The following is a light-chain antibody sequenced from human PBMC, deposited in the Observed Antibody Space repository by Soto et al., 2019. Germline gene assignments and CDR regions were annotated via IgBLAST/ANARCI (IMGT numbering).Light chain of an antibody. CDR2: EVS. Sequence: QSVLTQPASVSGSPGQSITISCTGTISDVGGYNYVSWYQQHPGKAPKVMIYEVSQRPSGVPDRYSGSKSGNTAFLTVSGLQADDEAVYYCSSYAGSSNWVFGGGTKVTVL. CDR1: ISDVGGYNY. V-gene: IGLV2-8*01. CDR3: SSYAGSSNWV. J-gene: IGLJ3*02.